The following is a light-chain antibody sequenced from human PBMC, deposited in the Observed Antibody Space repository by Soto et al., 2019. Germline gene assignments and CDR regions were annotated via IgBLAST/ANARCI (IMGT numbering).Light chain of an antibody. CDR2: LAF. CDR3: MQALQTPPT. Sequence: DIVMTQSPLSLPVTPGEPASISCRSSQSLLHSNGYNYLDWYLLKPGQSPQLRMYLAFNRASGAPCRFSGSGSGTEFTLKISRVEAEDVGVYYCMQALQTPPTFGQANKVEIK. CDR1: QSLLHSNGYNY. V-gene: IGKV2-28*01. J-gene: IGKJ1*01.